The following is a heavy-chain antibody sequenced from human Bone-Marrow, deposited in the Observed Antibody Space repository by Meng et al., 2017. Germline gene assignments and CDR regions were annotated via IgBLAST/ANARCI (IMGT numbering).Heavy chain of an antibody. J-gene: IGHJ5*02. Sequence: SETLSLTFTVSGGSISSSSYYWGWIRQPPGKGLEWIGSIYYSGSTYYNPSLKSRVTISVDTSKNQFSLKLSSVTAADTAVYYCARGNCSSTSCYRKWFDPWGQGTLVTVSS. D-gene: IGHD2-2*01. CDR3: ARGNCSSTSCYRKWFDP. CDR2: IYYSGST. CDR1: GGSISSSSYY. V-gene: IGHV4-39*07.